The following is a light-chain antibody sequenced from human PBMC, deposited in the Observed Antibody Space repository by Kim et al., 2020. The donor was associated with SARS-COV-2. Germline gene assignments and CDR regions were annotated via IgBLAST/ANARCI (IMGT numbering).Light chain of an antibody. V-gene: IGKV3-15*01. CDR3: QPYNNWPPYT. CDR1: QSVSSN. CDR2: GAS. J-gene: IGKJ2*01. Sequence: EIVMTQSPATLSVSPGERATLSCRASQSVSSNLAWYPQKPGQAPRLLIYGASTRATGIPARFSGSGSGTEFTLTISSLQSEDFAVYYCQPYNNWPPYTFGQGTKLEI.